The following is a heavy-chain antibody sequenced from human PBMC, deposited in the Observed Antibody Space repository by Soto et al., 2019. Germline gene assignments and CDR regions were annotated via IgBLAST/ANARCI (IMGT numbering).Heavy chain of an antibody. CDR2: IIPIFGTA. D-gene: IGHD6-6*01. J-gene: IGHJ6*02. Sequence: QVQLVQSGAEVKKPGSSVKVSCKASGGTFSSYAISWVRQAPGQGLEWMGGIIPIFGTANYAQKFQGRVTITADESTSTAYMELSSLRSEDTAVYYCASGGYSSSSSSKLYYYSGMDVWGQGTTVTVSS. CDR3: ASGGYSSSSSSKLYYYSGMDV. CDR1: GGTFSSYA. V-gene: IGHV1-69*01.